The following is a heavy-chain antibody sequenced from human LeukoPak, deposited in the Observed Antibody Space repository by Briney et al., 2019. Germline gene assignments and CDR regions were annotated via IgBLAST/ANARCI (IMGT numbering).Heavy chain of an antibody. CDR2: IYYSGST. Sequence: SETLSLTCTVSGGSISSSSYYWGWIRQPPGKGLEWIGSIYYSGSTNYNPSLKSRVTISVDTSKNQFSLKLSSVTAADTAVYYCARALWFGELYWFDPWGQGTLVTVSS. J-gene: IGHJ5*02. CDR1: GGSISSSSYY. CDR3: ARALWFGELYWFDP. D-gene: IGHD3-10*01. V-gene: IGHV4-39*07.